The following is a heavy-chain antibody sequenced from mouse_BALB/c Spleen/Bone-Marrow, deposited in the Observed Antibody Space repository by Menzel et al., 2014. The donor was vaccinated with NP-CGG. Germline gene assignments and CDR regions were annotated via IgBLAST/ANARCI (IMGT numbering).Heavy chain of an antibody. J-gene: IGHJ2*01. D-gene: IGHD2-3*01. V-gene: IGHV5-9-3*01. CDR3: ARSGVCGYYF. Sequence: EVKLMESGGGLVKPGGSLKLSCAASGFTFSSYAMSWVRQTPEKRLEWVATISSGGSYTYYPDSVKGRFTISRDNAKNTLSLQMSSLRSEDTALYYCARSGVCGYYFGGQGTTLTVSS. CDR2: ISSGGSYT. CDR1: GFTFSSYA.